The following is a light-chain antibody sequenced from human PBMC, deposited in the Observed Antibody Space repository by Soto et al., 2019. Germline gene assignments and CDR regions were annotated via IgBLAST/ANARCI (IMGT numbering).Light chain of an antibody. V-gene: IGLV2-8*01. J-gene: IGLJ2*01. CDR3: SSYAGSRDVV. CDR1: SSDVGGYNY. Sequence: QAVVTQPPSASGSPGQSVTISCTGTSSDVGGYNYVSWYQQHPGKAPKLMIYEVSKRPSGVPDRFSGSKSGNTASLTVSGLQAEDEADYYCSSYAGSRDVVFGGGTQLTVL. CDR2: EVS.